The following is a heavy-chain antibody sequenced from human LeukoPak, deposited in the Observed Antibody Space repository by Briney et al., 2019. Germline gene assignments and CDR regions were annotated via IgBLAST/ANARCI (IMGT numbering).Heavy chain of an antibody. Sequence: GGSLRLSCAASGFTFSSYWMYWVRQPPGKGLVWVSQINGDGSSTSYADSVKGRFTTSRDNAKSTLYLQMNSLSAEDTAVYYCARGYGYGNDYWGQGTLVTVSS. V-gene: IGHV3-74*01. J-gene: IGHJ4*02. CDR3: ARGYGYGNDY. D-gene: IGHD5-18*01. CDR1: GFTFSSYW. CDR2: INGDGSST.